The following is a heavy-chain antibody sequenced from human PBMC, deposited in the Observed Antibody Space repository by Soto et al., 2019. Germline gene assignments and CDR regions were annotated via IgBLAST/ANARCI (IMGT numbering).Heavy chain of an antibody. D-gene: IGHD6-13*01. Sequence: PGVPLQISSKGSGYSIISYWIGWVRQMPGKGLEWMGIIYPGDSDTRYSPSFQRQVTISADKSISTAYLQWSSLKASDTAMYYCASTIIAAADNYYYGMDVWGQGTTVTVSS. CDR1: GYSIISYW. V-gene: IGHV5-51*01. J-gene: IGHJ6*02. CDR3: ASTIIAAADNYYYGMDV. CDR2: IYPGDSDT.